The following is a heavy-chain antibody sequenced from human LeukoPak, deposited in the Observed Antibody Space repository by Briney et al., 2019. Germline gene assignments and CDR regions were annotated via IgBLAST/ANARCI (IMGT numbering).Heavy chain of an antibody. D-gene: IGHD2-2*01. CDR2: INPNSGGT. J-gene: IGHJ4*02. CDR3: ARDLLPGAMPAD. CDR1: GYTFTGYY. V-gene: IGHV1-2*02. Sequence: GASVKVSCKTSGYTFTGYYMHWVRQAPGQGLEWMGWINPNSGGTNYAQKFQGRVTMTRDTSISTAYMELSRLRSDDTAVYYCARDLLPGAMPADWGQGTLVTVSS.